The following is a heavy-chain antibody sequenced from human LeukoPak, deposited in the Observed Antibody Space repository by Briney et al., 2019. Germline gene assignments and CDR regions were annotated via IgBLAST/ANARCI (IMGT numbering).Heavy chain of an antibody. V-gene: IGHV3-64*01. D-gene: IGHD6-19*01. Sequence: GGSLRLSCTASGFTFSNYAMHWVRQAPGKGLEYVAAISSNGGSTYYANSVKGRVTISRDNSKNTLHLQVGSLRAGDMAVYYCARGFLGYSSGWYESYFDSWGQGTLVTVSS. CDR2: ISSNGGST. CDR3: ARGFLGYSSGWYESYFDS. CDR1: GFTFSNYA. J-gene: IGHJ4*02.